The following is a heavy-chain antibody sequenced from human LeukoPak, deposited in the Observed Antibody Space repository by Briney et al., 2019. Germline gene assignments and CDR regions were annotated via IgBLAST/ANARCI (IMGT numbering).Heavy chain of an antibody. V-gene: IGHV4-38-2*02. CDR2: IYHSGST. Sequence: PSETLSLTCTVSGYSINIGYYWGWIRQPPGKGLEWIGSIYHSGSTYYNPSLKSRVTIPEDTSKNQFSLKLSSVTAADTAVYYCARDQDYYGSGSYGPDYWGQGTLVTVSS. CDR3: ARDQDYYGSGSYGPDY. D-gene: IGHD3-10*01. CDR1: GYSINIGYY. J-gene: IGHJ4*02.